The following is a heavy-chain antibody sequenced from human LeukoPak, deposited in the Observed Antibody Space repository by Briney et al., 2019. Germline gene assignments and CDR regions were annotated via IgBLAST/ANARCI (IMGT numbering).Heavy chain of an antibody. J-gene: IGHJ4*02. CDR3: VVGGSPGY. CDR2: ISTDGYTT. CDR1: GFTVSSNY. V-gene: IGHV3-74*01. D-gene: IGHD2-15*01. Sequence: HPGGSLRLSCAASGFTVSSNYMSWVRQAPGKGLVWVSRISTDGYTTDYADFVQGRFTASRDNTKNTWSLEMNSLRAEDTAVYYCVVGGSPGYWGQGTLVTVSS.